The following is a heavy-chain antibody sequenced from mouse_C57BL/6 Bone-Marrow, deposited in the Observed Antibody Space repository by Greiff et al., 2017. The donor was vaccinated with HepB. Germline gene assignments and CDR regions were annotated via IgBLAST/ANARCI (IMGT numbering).Heavy chain of an antibody. J-gene: IGHJ2*01. CDR2: IYPGDGDT. CDR1: GYAFSSSW. Sequence: QVHVKQSGPELVKPGASVKISCKASGYAFSSSWMNWVKQRPGKGLEWIGRIYPGDGDTNYNGKFKGKATLTADKSSSTAYMQLSSLTSEDSAIYYCARKSRDYFDYWGQGTTLTVSS. CDR3: ARKSRDYFDY. V-gene: IGHV1-82*01.